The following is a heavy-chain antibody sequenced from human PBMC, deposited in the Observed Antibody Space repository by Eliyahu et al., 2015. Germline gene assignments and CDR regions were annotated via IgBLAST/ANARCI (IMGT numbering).Heavy chain of an antibody. CDR3: ATDIPGYSGYDYFDY. J-gene: IGHJ4*02. V-gene: IGHV1-24*01. D-gene: IGHD5-12*01. Sequence: QVQXVQSGAEVXXPGASVKVSCKVSGYTLTELSMHWVRQAXGKGLEWMGGFDPEDGETIYAQKFQGRVTMTEDTSTDTAYMELSSLRSEDTAVYYCATDIPGYSGYDYFDYWGQGTLVTVSS. CDR2: FDPEDGET. CDR1: GYTLTELS.